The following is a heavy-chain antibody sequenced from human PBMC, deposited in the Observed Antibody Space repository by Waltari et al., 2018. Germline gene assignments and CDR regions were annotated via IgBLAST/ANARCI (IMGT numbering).Heavy chain of an antibody. V-gene: IGHV3-53*01. CDR1: GFTVRSNY. Sequence: EVQLVESGGGLIQPGGSLRLSCAASGFTVRSNYMSWVRQAPGKGLEWVSVIYGGGSTYAADSVKGRFTISRDNSKNTLYLQMNSLRAEDTAVYYCARAYSNNAVDIWGQGTMVTVSS. CDR2: IYGGGST. J-gene: IGHJ3*02. CDR3: ARAYSNNAVDI. D-gene: IGHD4-4*01.